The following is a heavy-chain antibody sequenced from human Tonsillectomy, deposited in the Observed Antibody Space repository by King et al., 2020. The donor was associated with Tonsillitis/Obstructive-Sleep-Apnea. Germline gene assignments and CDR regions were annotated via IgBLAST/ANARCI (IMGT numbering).Heavy chain of an antibody. CDR3: ARGWDVVVPAAGQLYMDV. CDR2: INHSGST. D-gene: IGHD2-2*01. Sequence: VQLQQWGAGLLKPSETLSLTCAVYGGSFSGYYWSWIRQPPGKGLEWIGEINHSGSTNYNPSLKSRVTISVDTSENQFSLELSSVTAADTAVYYCARGWDVVVPAAGQLYMDVWGEGPRVTVSS. V-gene: IGHV4-34*01. J-gene: IGHJ6*03. CDR1: GGSFSGYY.